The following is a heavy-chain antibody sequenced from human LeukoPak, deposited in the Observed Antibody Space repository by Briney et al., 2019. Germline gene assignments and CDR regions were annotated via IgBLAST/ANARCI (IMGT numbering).Heavy chain of an antibody. V-gene: IGHV3-11*04. CDR3: ARVSDSSDSYFDY. D-gene: IGHD3-22*01. Sequence: GGSLRLSCAASGFTFSDYYMSWIRRAPGKGLEWVSYISSSGSTIYYADSVKGRFTISRDNAKNSLYLQMNSLRAEDTAVYYCARVSDSSDSYFDYWGQGTLVTVSS. CDR2: ISSSGSTI. CDR1: GFTFSDYY. J-gene: IGHJ4*02.